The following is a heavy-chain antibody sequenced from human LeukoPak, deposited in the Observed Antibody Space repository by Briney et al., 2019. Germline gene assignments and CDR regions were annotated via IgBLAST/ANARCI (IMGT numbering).Heavy chain of an antibody. J-gene: IGHJ5*02. V-gene: IGHV4-4*07. D-gene: IGHD3-10*01. Sequence: NPAETLSLTCTVSGGTISSYYWSWIRQPAGKGLEWIGRIYSSGSTNYNPSLKSRVTMSVDTSKNQFSLKLSSVTAAAPAVYYCARDRAVRKFDPWGQGTLVTVSS. CDR1: GGTISSYY. CDR3: ARDRAVRKFDP. CDR2: IYSSGST.